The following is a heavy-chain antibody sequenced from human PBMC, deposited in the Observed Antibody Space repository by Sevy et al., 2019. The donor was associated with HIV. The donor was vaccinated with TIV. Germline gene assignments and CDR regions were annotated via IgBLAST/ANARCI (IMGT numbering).Heavy chain of an antibody. CDR3: AGGSRGTFGY. Sequence: GGSLRLSCAASGLTLTNYWMHWVRQAPGKGLVWVSHINTDGKMTRYADFVKGRFTISRDNAKNTLYLQMNSLRDEDTAVYYCAGGSRGTFGYWGQGTLITVSS. J-gene: IGHJ4*02. V-gene: IGHV3-74*01. D-gene: IGHD1-26*01. CDR2: INTDGKMT. CDR1: GLTLTNYW.